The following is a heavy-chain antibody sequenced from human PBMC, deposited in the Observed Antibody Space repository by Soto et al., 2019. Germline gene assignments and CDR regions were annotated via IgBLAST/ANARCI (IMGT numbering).Heavy chain of an antibody. J-gene: IGHJ6*02. D-gene: IGHD1-7*01. CDR2: ISYDGSNK. CDR1: GFTFSSYG. V-gene: IGHV3-30*03. CDR3: ARDGTSYNWNYSGMDV. Sequence: QVQLVESGGGVVQPGRSLRLSCAASGFTFSSYGMHWVRQAPGKGLEWVAVISYDGSNKYYADSVKGRFTISRDNSKNTLYLQMNSLRAEDTAVYYCARDGTSYNWNYSGMDVWGQGTTVTVSS.